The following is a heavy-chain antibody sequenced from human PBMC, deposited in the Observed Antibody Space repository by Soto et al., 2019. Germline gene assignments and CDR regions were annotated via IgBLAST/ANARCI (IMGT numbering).Heavy chain of an antibody. V-gene: IGHV1-18*01. Sequence: SVKVSCKTSGYTFSNYGITWGRQAPGQPLEWLGWISLYSDGTNYAQKFQGRVSMTTDTSTTTAYMELRSLRSDDTAVYYCARVVPGAEAWFGPWGQGTLVTVSS. D-gene: IGHD2-2*01. CDR2: ISLYSDGT. CDR1: GYTFSNYG. J-gene: IGHJ5*02. CDR3: ARVVPGAEAWFGP.